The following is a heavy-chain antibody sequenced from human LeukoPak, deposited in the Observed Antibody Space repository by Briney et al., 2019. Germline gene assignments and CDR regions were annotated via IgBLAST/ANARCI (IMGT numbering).Heavy chain of an antibody. J-gene: IGHJ4*02. Sequence: GGSLRLSCAASGFTFSSHAMSWVRQAPGKGLEWVSAISGSGTGTSYADSVKGRFTISRDNSKNTLYLQMNSLRAEDKAVYYCVKDGLYSSSWYDFDYWGQGTLVTVSS. V-gene: IGHV3-23*01. D-gene: IGHD6-13*01. CDR3: VKDGLYSSSWYDFDY. CDR2: ISGSGTGT. CDR1: GFTFSSHA.